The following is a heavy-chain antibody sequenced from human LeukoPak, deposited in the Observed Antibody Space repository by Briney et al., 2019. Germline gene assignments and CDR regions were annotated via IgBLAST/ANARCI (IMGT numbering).Heavy chain of an antibody. V-gene: IGHV1-18*01. D-gene: IGHD2-15*01. CDR1: SYTFFYYG. J-gene: IGHJ4*02. Sequence: VASVKVSCKASSYTFFYYGVTWVRQVPGQGLEWMGWISVDNGKTNYAQKLQGRVTLTTDISTSTAYMELRSLRSDDTAVYYCARVDCSGDSCYSAGYWGQGTLVTVSS. CDR3: ARVDCSGDSCYSAGY. CDR2: ISVDNGKT.